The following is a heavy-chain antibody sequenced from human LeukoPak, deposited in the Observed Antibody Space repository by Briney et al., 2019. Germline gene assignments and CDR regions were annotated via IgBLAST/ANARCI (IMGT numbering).Heavy chain of an antibody. CDR3: ARAGLPGDAFDI. D-gene: IGHD2-21*02. Sequence: SETLSLTCTVSGGSISSYYWSWIRQPAGKGLEWIGRMYTSGSTNYNPSLKSRVTMSLDTSKNQFSLKLSSVTAADTAVYYCARAGLPGDAFDIWGQGTMVTVSS. CDR1: GGSISSYY. V-gene: IGHV4-4*07. J-gene: IGHJ3*02. CDR2: MYTSGST.